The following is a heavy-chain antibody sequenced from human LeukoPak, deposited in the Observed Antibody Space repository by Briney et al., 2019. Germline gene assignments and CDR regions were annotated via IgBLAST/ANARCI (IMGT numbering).Heavy chain of an antibody. Sequence: PGGSLRLSCVASGFTFSNYGMNWVRQAPGKGLEWVSSMSSSSGYIYYADSVKGRFTISRDTAKNSLYLHMNSLRAENTAVYYSATDQLQDIGATPFDYWGQGTLVTVSS. D-gene: IGHD5-12*01. CDR1: GFTFSNYG. CDR2: MSSSSGYI. J-gene: IGHJ4*02. V-gene: IGHV3-21*01. CDR3: ATDQLQDIGATPFDY.